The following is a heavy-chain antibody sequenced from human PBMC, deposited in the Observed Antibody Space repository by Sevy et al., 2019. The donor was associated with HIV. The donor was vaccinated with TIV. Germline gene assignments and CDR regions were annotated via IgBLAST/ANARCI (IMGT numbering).Heavy chain of an antibody. CDR2: IKKDGSEK. Sequence: GGSLRLSCAASGFTFNMYWMTWVRQAPGKGLEWVANIKKDGSEKYYVDSVKGRFTMSRDNAKNSLYLQMNSLRAEDTGVYYCARVGVGSWLPHYYFEYWGQGALVTVSS. J-gene: IGHJ4*02. CDR1: GFTFNMYW. V-gene: IGHV3-7*01. D-gene: IGHD3-3*01. CDR3: ARVGVGSWLPHYYFEY.